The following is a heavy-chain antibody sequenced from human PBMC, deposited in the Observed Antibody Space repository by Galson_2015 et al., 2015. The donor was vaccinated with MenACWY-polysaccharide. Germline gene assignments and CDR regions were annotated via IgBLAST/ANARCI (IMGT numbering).Heavy chain of an antibody. CDR1: GGTFSSYA. V-gene: IGHV1-69*13. J-gene: IGHJ4*02. CDR2: IIPIFGTA. Sequence: SVKVSCKASGGTFSSYAISWVRQAPGQGLEWMGGIIPIFGTANYAQKFQGRVTITADESTSTAYMELSSLRSEDTAVYYCASRDSGYQLLGHFDYWGQGTLVTVSS. CDR3: ASRDSGYQLLGHFDY. D-gene: IGHD2-2*01.